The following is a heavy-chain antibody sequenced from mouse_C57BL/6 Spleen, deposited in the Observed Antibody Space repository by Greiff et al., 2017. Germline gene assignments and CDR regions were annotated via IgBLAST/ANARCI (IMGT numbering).Heavy chain of an antibody. Sequence: QVQLKESGPELVKPGASVKISCKASGYAFSSSWMNWVKQRPGKGLEWIGRIYPGDGDTNYNGKFKGKATLTADKSSSTAYMQLSSLTSEDSAVYFCARSYGNDVWGTGTTVTVSS. D-gene: IGHD2-1*01. J-gene: IGHJ1*03. CDR3: ARSYGNDV. CDR2: IYPGDGDT. CDR1: GYAFSSSW. V-gene: IGHV1-82*01.